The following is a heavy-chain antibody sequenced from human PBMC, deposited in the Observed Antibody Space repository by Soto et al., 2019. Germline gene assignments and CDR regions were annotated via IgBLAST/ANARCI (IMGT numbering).Heavy chain of an antibody. J-gene: IGHJ4*02. CDR1: GFTFSSFS. CDR2: VSNDRVTT. V-gene: IGHV3-30-3*01. CDR3: ARESEDLTSNFDY. Sequence: PGGSLRLSCAASGFTFSSFSMHWVRQAPGKGLEWVAVVSNDRVTTYYVDSVKGRFTISRDNAKNSLYLEMNSLRAEDTAVYYCARESEDLTSNFDYWGQGTLVTVSS.